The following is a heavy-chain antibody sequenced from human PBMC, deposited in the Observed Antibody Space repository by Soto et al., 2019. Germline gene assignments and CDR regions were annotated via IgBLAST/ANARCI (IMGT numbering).Heavy chain of an antibody. J-gene: IGHJ6*02. D-gene: IGHD1-26*01. CDR2: IIPIFGTA. Sequence: SVKVSCKASGGTFSSYAISWVRQAPGQGLEWMGGIIPIFGTANYAQKFQGRVTITADKSTSTAYMELSSLRSEDTAVYYCARWEHYYYGMDVWGQGTTVTVSS. V-gene: IGHV1-69*06. CDR1: GGTFSSYA. CDR3: ARWEHYYYGMDV.